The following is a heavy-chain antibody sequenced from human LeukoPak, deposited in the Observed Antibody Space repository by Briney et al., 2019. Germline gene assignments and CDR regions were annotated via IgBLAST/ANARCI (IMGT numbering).Heavy chain of an antibody. CDR3: ARAGRYDSSGYYAREDDAFDI. CDR2: ISGSGGST. V-gene: IGHV3-23*01. Sequence: GGPLRLSCAASGFTFSSYAMSWVRQAPGKGLEWVSAISGSGGSTYYADSVKGRFTISRDSSKNTLYLQMNSLRAEDTAVYYCARAGRYDSSGYYAREDDAFDIWGQGTMVTVSS. J-gene: IGHJ3*02. D-gene: IGHD3-22*01. CDR1: GFTFSSYA.